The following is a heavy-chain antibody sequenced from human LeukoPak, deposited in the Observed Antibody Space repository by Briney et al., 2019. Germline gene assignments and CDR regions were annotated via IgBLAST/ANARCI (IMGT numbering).Heavy chain of an antibody. V-gene: IGHV3-23*01. D-gene: IGHD3-22*01. CDR3: AREGSYYDSSGSFDY. J-gene: IGHJ4*02. Sequence: GGSLRLSCAASGFTLSSYGMNWVRQAPGKGLEWVSGISGSGGSTYYADSVKGRFTISRDNPKNTLYLQMNSLRAEDTAVYYCAREGSYYDSSGSFDYWGQGTLVTVSS. CDR2: ISGSGGST. CDR1: GFTLSSYG.